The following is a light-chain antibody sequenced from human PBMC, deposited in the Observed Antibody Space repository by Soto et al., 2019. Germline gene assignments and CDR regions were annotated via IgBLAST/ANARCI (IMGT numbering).Light chain of an antibody. J-gene: IGKJ4*01. Sequence: EIVMTQSPATLSVSPGESATLSCRASQSVRSDLAWYQQKPGQAPRLPIYGASTRATGIPARFSGRGSETEFTLTISSLQSEDFAVYYCQQYNNWPPLTFGGGTKVEIK. CDR1: QSVRSD. V-gene: IGKV3-15*01. CDR3: QQYNNWPPLT. CDR2: GAS.